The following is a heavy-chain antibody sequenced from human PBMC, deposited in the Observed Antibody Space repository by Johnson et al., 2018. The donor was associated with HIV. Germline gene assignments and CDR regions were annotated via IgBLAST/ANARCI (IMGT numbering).Heavy chain of an antibody. Sequence: VQLVESGGGVVRPGGSLRLSCAASGFSFDDFGMSWVRQAPGKGLEWVSGINWNGGTTDYADSVKGRFTISRDNSKNTLYLQMNSLRAEDTAVYYCAKEHWVGATGDAFDIWGQGTMVTVSS. J-gene: IGHJ3*02. D-gene: IGHD1-26*01. V-gene: IGHV3-20*04. CDR2: INWNGGTT. CDR3: AKEHWVGATGDAFDI. CDR1: GFSFDDFG.